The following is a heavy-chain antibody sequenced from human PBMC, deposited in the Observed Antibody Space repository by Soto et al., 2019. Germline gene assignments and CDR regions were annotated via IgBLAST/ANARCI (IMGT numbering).Heavy chain of an antibody. CDR2: IYNTGST. Sequence: SETLSLTCTVSGGSVSSTSYYWSWIRQPPGKGLEWIGYIYNTGSTNYKPSLKSRVTISVDKSKNQLSLNLTSVTAADTGIDYCAREGISRWNSEFWGPGTLVTVSS. V-gene: IGHV4-61*01. D-gene: IGHD1-1*01. CDR1: GGSVSSTSYY. CDR3: AREGISRWNSEF. J-gene: IGHJ4*02.